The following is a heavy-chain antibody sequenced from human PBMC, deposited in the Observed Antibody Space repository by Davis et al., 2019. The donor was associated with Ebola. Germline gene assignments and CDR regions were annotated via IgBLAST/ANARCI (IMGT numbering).Heavy chain of an antibody. D-gene: IGHD6-13*01. V-gene: IGHV1-8*01. J-gene: IGHJ6*02. CDR1: GYTFTSYD. CDR2: MNPNSGNT. CDR3: ARESIAAVFQVYYYYYGMDV. Sequence: AASVKVSCKASGYTFTSYDINWVRQATGQGLEWMGWMNPNSGNTGYAQKFQGRVTMTRNTSISTAYMELSSLRSEDTAVYYCARESIAAVFQVYYYYYGMDVWGQGTTVTVSS.